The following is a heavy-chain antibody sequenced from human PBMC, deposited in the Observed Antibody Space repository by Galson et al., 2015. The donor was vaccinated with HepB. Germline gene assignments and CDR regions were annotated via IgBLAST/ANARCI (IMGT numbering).Heavy chain of an antibody. CDR1: GFTFSGSA. V-gene: IGHV3-73*01. J-gene: IGHJ4*02. D-gene: IGHD6-19*01. CDR3: RLAVAGGLDY. Sequence: SLRLSCAASGFTFSGSAMHWVRQASGKGLEWVGRIRSKANSYATAYAASVKGRFTISRDDSKNTAYLQMNSLKTEDTAVYYCRLAVAGGLDYWGQGTLVTVSS. CDR2: IRSKANSYAT.